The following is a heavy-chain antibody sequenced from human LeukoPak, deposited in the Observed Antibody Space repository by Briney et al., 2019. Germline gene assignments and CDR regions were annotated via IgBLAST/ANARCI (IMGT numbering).Heavy chain of an antibody. CDR3: ATKFSGGYWGEPFYY. CDR1: GGTFSSYA. J-gene: IGHJ4*02. D-gene: IGHD1-26*01. V-gene: IGHV1-69*04. CDR2: IIPILGIA. Sequence: SVKVSCKASGGTFSSYAISWVRQAPGQGLEWMGRIIPILGIANDAQKFQGIVTITADKSTSTAYMELSSLRSEDTAVYYFATKFSGGYWGEPFYYWGQRTLVTVSS.